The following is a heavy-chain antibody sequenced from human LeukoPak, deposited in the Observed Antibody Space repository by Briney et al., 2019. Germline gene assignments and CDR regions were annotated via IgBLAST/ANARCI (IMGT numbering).Heavy chain of an antibody. Sequence: GGSLRLSCAASGFIVNTYYMSWVRQAPGKGLEWVSIIYSDGSTYYADPVKGRFTISRDTSKNTLYLQMNSLRAEDTAVYYCARIYSGSHYSWGQGTLVTISS. D-gene: IGHD1-26*01. CDR2: IYSDGST. CDR3: ARIYSGSHYS. V-gene: IGHV3-53*01. CDR1: GFIVNTYY. J-gene: IGHJ4*02.